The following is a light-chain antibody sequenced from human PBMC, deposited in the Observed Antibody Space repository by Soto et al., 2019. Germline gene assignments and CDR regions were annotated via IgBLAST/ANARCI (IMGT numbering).Light chain of an antibody. Sequence: EIVLTQSPGTLSLSPGERATLSCRASQSVSSSYLAWYQQKPGQAPRLLIYSASSRATGIPDRFSGSGSGTDFTLTISRLEPEDLAVYYCQQYGSSPPAITFGQGTRREIK. J-gene: IGKJ5*01. CDR1: QSVSSSY. V-gene: IGKV3-20*01. CDR2: SAS. CDR3: QQYGSSPPAIT.